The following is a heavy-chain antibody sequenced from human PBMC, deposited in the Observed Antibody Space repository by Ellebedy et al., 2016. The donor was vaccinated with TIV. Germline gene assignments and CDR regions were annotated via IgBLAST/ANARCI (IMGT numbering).Heavy chain of an antibody. Sequence: GESLKISCAASGFTFSNYAMSWVRQAPGKGLEWVSSISSSSSYIYYADSVKGRFTISRDNAKNSLYLQMNSLRAEDTAVYYCARDGAAAGTGGNYYYYYGMDVWGQGTTVTVSS. V-gene: IGHV3-21*01. D-gene: IGHD6-13*01. CDR3: ARDGAAAGTGGNYYYYYGMDV. J-gene: IGHJ6*02. CDR1: GFTFSNYA. CDR2: ISSSSSYI.